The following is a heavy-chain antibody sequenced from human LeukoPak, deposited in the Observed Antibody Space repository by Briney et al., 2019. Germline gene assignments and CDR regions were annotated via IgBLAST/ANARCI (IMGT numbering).Heavy chain of an antibody. CDR1: GYTLTVYY. J-gene: IGHJ3*02. Sequence: ASVKVSCKASGYTLTVYYMFWMRQAPGQGLEWVGRINPNSGVTNYAQKFQGRVNMTRDTSISTAYMELSRLTSDDTAVYYCARMMRSSGMDAFDIRGQGTMVTVSS. V-gene: IGHV1-2*02. D-gene: IGHD3-10*01. CDR2: INPNSGVT. CDR3: ARMMRSSGMDAFDI.